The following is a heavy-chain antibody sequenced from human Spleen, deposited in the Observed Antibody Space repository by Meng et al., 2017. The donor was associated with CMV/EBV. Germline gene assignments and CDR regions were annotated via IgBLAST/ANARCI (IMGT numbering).Heavy chain of an antibody. CDR3: ARDIVVVVAADLKYYYGMDV. CDR2: ISSSSSYI. Sequence: GGSLRLSCAASGFTFSSYSMNWVRQAPGKGLEWVSSISSSSSYIYYADSVKGRFIISRDNAKNSLYLQMNSLRAEDTAVYYCARDIVVVVAADLKYYYGMDVWGQGTTVTVSS. CDR1: GFTFSSYS. D-gene: IGHD2-15*01. J-gene: IGHJ6*02. V-gene: IGHV3-21*01.